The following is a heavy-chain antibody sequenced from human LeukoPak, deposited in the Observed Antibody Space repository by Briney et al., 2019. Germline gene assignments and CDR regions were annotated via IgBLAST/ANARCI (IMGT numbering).Heavy chain of an antibody. Sequence: GGSLRLSCAASGFTFSYYNMRWLRQARGKGREGVSYISSSGSTIYYADSVKGRFTISRDNAKNSLYLQMNTLRAEDTAVYYCARDVSYFVAFDIWGQGTMVTVSS. CDR1: GFTFSYYN. D-gene: IGHD1-26*01. CDR3: ARDVSYFVAFDI. CDR2: ISSSGSTI. J-gene: IGHJ3*02. V-gene: IGHV3-11*01.